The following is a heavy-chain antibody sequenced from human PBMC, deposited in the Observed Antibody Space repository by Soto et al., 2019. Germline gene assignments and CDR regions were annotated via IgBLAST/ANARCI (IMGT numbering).Heavy chain of an antibody. CDR2: INAGNGDT. D-gene: IGHD3-22*01. CDR1: GYTFTSYP. CDR3: ARDWTHYDSSGPGDY. J-gene: IGHJ4*01. V-gene: IGHV1-3*01. Sequence: ASVKVCCKASGYTFTSYPMHWVRQAPGQGLEWMGWINAGNGDTKYSQKFQGRVTITRDTSANTVYMELSSLRSEDTAVFYCARDWTHYDSSGPGDYWGQGTLVTVSS.